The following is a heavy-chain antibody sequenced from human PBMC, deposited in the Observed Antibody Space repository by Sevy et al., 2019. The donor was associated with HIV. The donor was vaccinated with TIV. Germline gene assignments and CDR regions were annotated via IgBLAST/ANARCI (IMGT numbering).Heavy chain of an antibody. CDR1: GFTFSKYS. CDR3: AREGCTKPHDY. Sequence: GGSLRLSCAASGFTFSKYSMSWVRQTPGKGLEWVSTLSFGCGEINYADSVKGRFTISRDNSKSSVYLQMNNLRPEDTAGYYCAREGCTKPHDYWGQGTLVTVSS. J-gene: IGHJ4*02. V-gene: IGHV3-23*01. CDR2: LSFGCGEI. D-gene: IGHD2-8*01.